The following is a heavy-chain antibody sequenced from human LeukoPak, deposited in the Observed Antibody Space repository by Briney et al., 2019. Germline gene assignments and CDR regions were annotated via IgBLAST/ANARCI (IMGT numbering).Heavy chain of an antibody. D-gene: IGHD2-2*01. CDR2: IYYSGST. V-gene: IGHV4-30-4*08. J-gene: IGHJ3*02. CDR3: ARVPAGLGAFDI. Sequence: KPSQTLSLTCTVSGGSISSGDYYWSWIRQPPGKGLEWIGYIYYSGSTYYNPSLKSRVTISEDTSKNQFSLKLSSVTAADTAVYYCARVPAGLGAFDIWGQGTMVTVSS. CDR1: GGSISSGDYY.